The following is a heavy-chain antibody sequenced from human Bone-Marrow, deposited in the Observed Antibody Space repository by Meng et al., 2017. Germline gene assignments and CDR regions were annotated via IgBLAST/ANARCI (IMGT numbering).Heavy chain of an antibody. V-gene: IGHV1-18*01. D-gene: IGHD3-10*01. CDR3: ARGFAGVRFGESQQRRGEAFDI. Sequence: ASVKVSCKASGYTFTSYGISWVRQAPGQGLEWMGWISAYNGNTNYAQKLQGRVTMTTDTSTSTAYMALRSLRSDEEAVYYCARGFAGVRFGESQQRRGEAFDIWGQGTMVTVSS. J-gene: IGHJ3*02. CDR2: ISAYNGNT. CDR1: GYTFTSYG.